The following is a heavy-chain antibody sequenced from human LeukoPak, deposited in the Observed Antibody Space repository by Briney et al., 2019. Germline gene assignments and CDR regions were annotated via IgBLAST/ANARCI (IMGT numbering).Heavy chain of an antibody. J-gene: IGHJ5*02. CDR3: ARDHFGFGIDL. V-gene: IGHV1-18*01. CDR2: ISTYNGNT. Sequence: ASVKVSCKATGYTFSTFGISWVRQAPGQGLEWMGWISTYNGNTNYTQKVQGRVTMTTDTSTSTAYMELRSLRFDDTAVYYCARDHFGFGIDLWGQGTLVTVSS. D-gene: IGHD3-10*01. CDR1: GYTFSTFG.